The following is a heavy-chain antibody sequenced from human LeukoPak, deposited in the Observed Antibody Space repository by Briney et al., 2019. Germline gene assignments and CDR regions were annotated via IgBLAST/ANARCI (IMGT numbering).Heavy chain of an antibody. V-gene: IGHV1-69*13. D-gene: IGHD4-17*01. CDR1: GGTFSSYA. CDR3: ARDRGYGDLHFDY. J-gene: IGHJ4*02. Sequence: GASVKVSCKASGGTFSSYAISWVRQAPGQELEWMGGIIPIFGTANYAQKFQGRVTITADESTNTAYMELSSLRSEDTAVYYCARDRGYGDLHFDYWGQGTLVTVSS. CDR2: IIPIFGTA.